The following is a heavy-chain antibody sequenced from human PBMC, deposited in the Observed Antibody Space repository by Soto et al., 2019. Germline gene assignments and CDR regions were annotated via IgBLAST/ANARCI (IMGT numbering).Heavy chain of an antibody. CDR1: GFTLSSFW. CDR2: IEGDGNST. J-gene: IGHJ4*02. D-gene: IGHD2-21*01. CDR3: VRSTGNYAYGYSFDL. Sequence: EAHLVESGGGLVQPGGSLRLSCAASGFTLSSFWMHWVRQAPGKEPMWVSRIEGDGNSTIYAYSVKGRFTMSRDNDKNTLYLEMPRLSVEDSAVYYCVRSTGNYAYGYSFDLWGQGTLVAASS. V-gene: IGHV3-74*01.